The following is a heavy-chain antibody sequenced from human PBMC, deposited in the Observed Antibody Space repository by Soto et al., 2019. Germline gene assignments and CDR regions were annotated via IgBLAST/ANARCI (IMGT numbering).Heavy chain of an antibody. CDR1: GYTFTGYY. Sequence: ASVKVSCKASGYTFTGYYIHWVRQAPGQGLEWMGWINPNSGGTNYAQKFQGWVTMTRDTSISTAYMELSRLRSDDTAVYYCARDDSYYGSGSNHHFDFWGQGTLVTVSS. CDR3: ARDDSYYGSGSNHHFDF. CDR2: INPNSGGT. V-gene: IGHV1-2*04. J-gene: IGHJ4*02. D-gene: IGHD3-10*01.